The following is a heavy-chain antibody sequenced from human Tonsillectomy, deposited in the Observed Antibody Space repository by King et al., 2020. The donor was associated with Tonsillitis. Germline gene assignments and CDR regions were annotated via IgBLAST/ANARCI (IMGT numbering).Heavy chain of an antibody. J-gene: IGHJ4*02. Sequence: QLQESGPGLVKPSETLSLTCTVSGGSISSYYWSWIRQPAGKGLEWIGRIYTSGSTNYNPSPKSRVTMSVDTSKNQFSLKLSSVTAADTAVYYCARDPEVEYSYGSPYFDYWGQGTLVTVSS. CDR3: ARDPEVEYSYGSPYFDY. CDR2: IYTSGST. D-gene: IGHD5-18*01. CDR1: GGSISSYY. V-gene: IGHV4-4*07.